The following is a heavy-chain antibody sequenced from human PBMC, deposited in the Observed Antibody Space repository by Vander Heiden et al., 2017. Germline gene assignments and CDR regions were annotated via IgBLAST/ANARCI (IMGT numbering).Heavy chain of an antibody. Sequence: QITLKESGPTLVKPTQTLTLTCTFSGFSLRTSAVGVGWIRQPPGKALEGLALIYWDDDKRYSPSLKSRLTITKDTSKNHVVLTMTNMDPVDTDTYYCAHRLAGVLSFDYWGQGTLVTVSS. CDR1: GFSLRTSAVG. V-gene: IGHV2-5*02. J-gene: IGHJ4*02. D-gene: IGHD6-6*01. CDR3: AHRLAGVLSFDY. CDR2: IYWDDDK.